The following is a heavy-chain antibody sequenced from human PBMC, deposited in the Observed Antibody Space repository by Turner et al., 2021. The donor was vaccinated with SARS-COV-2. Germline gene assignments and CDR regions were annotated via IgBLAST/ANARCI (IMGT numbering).Heavy chain of an antibody. CDR2: FYYSGST. V-gene: IGHV4-39*01. D-gene: IGHD3-10*01. J-gene: IGHJ6*02. CDR1: GGSISSSSYY. Sequence: QLQLQESGPGLVKPSETLSLTCTVSGGSISSSSYYWGWIRQPPGKGLAWIGSFYYSGSTYYNPSLKSRVTISVDTSKNQFSLKLSSVTAADTAVYYCASQEALVPSYYYYYYGMDVWGQGTTVTVSS. CDR3: ASQEALVPSYYYYYYGMDV.